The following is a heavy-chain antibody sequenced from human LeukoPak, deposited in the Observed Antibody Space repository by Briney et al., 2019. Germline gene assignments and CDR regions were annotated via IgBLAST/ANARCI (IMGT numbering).Heavy chain of an antibody. CDR1: GFTFSSYG. D-gene: IGHD3-22*01. CDR2: IRYDGSNK. Sequence: PGGSLRLSCAASGFTFSSYGMHWVRQAPGKGLEWVAFIRYDGSNKYYADSVKGRFTISRDNSKNTLYLQMNSLRAEDTAVYYCAKDLGDYYDSSGYYPDYWGQGTLVTVSS. V-gene: IGHV3-30*02. J-gene: IGHJ4*02. CDR3: AKDLGDYYDSSGYYPDY.